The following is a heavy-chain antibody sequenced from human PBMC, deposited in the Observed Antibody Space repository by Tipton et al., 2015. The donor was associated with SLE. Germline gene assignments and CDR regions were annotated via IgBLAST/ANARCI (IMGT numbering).Heavy chain of an antibody. CDR3: ARSSDFWSGWDY. J-gene: IGHJ4*02. D-gene: IGHD3-3*01. CDR1: GYSFTRYW. Sequence: QLVQSGAELKKPGESLKISCEGSGYSFTRYWIAWVRQMPGRGPECMGLIYPGDSDTRYSPSFQGQVTISADKSISTAYLQWSSLKASDTAMYYCARSSDFWSGWDYWGQGTLVTVSS. V-gene: IGHV5-51*03. CDR2: IYPGDSDT.